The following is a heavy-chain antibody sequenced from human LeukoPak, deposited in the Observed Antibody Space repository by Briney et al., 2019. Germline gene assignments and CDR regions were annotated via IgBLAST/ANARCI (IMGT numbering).Heavy chain of an antibody. CDR2: INQDGSEK. CDR1: GFTFSTYW. V-gene: IGHV3-7*03. J-gene: IGHJ4*02. Sequence: PGGSLRLSCAASGFTFSTYWMTWVRQAPGKGLEWVANINQDGSEKHYVDSVKGRFTISRDNSKNTLYLQMNSLRAEDTAVYYCAKSYYGDYRFDYWGQGTLVTVSS. CDR3: AKSYYGDYRFDY. D-gene: IGHD4-17*01.